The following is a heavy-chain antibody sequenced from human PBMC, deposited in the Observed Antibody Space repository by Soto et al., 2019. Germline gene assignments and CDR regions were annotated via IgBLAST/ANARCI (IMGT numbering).Heavy chain of an antibody. CDR3: ATPACAATWCAPSPNLDH. CDR1: GGTFVRHV. J-gene: IGHJ4*02. Sequence: QVQLVQSGAEVKKPESSVKVSCKTSGGTFVRHVISWVRQAPGQGPEWMGKINPLSGISNYAQKFQDRVTFTADTDSSTAYMELSSLSSDATAVYYCATPACAATWCAPSPNLDHWGQGTLVTVSS. CDR2: INPLSGIS. D-gene: IGHD2-2*01. V-gene: IGHV1-69*09.